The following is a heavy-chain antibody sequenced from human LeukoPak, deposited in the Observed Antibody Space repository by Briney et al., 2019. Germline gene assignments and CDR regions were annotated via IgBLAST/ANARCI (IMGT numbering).Heavy chain of an antibody. D-gene: IGHD1-1*01. CDR3: ASRDWNGDAFDI. Sequence: ASVKVSCKASGYTFTSYGISWVRQATGQGLEWMGWMNPNSGNTGYAQKFQGRVTMTRNTSISTAYMELSSLRSEDTAVYYCASRDWNGDAFDIWGQGTMVTVSS. V-gene: IGHV1-8*02. CDR1: GYTFTSYG. J-gene: IGHJ3*02. CDR2: MNPNSGNT.